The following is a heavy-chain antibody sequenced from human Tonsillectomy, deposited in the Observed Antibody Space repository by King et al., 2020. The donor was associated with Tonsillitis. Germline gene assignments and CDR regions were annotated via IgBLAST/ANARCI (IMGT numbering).Heavy chain of an antibody. V-gene: IGHV3-48*03. CDR1: GFTFSSYE. Sequence: VQLVESGGGLVQPGGSLKLSCTASGFTFSSYEMNWVRQAPGKGLEWVSYISSSGCTIYYADSVKGRFTISRDNARNSLYLQMNSLRAEDTAVYYCTRGSWAITLMPADAFDIWGQGTLVTVSS. J-gene: IGHJ3*02. CDR3: TRGSWAITLMPADAFDI. D-gene: IGHD3-22*01. CDR2: ISSSGCTI.